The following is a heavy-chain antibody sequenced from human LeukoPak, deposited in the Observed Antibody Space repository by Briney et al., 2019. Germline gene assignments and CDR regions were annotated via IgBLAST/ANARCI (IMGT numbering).Heavy chain of an antibody. J-gene: IGHJ4*02. D-gene: IGHD6-6*01. CDR3: AREEGSSYYFDY. Sequence: ASVKVSCNYSGYTFTDYYLHWVRQAPGQGLEWMGWINPNRGATTSAQKFQDRVTMTRDTSISTGFMELSSLRSEDTAVYYCAREEGSSYYFDYWGQGTLVTVSS. V-gene: IGHV1-2*02. CDR1: GYTFTDYY. CDR2: INPNRGAT.